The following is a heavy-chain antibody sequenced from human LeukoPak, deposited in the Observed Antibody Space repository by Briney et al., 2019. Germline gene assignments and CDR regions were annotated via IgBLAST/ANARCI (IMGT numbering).Heavy chain of an antibody. J-gene: IGHJ4*02. V-gene: IGHV3-21*01. CDR1: GFTFSSYS. Sequence: GGSLRLSRAASGFTFSSYSMNWVRQAPGKGLEWVSSISSSSSYIYYADSVKGRFTISRDNAKNSLYLQMNSLRAEDTAVYYCARAPSSSALNDYWGQGTLVTVSS. CDR3: ARAPSSSALNDY. D-gene: IGHD6-6*01. CDR2: ISSSSSYI.